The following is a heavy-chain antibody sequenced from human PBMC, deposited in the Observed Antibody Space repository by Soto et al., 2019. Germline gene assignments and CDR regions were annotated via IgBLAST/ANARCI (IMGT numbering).Heavy chain of an antibody. J-gene: IGHJ4*02. D-gene: IGHD4-4*01. CDR1: GFTFSNYW. CDR3: VRDSNGDY. V-gene: IGHV3-74*01. Sequence: EVQLLESGGGLVQPGGSLRLSCAGSGFTFSNYWMHWVRQAPGKGLEWVSRIDHDGPTDYADSVRGRFTISRDNAENTLYLQMNSLRPEDTAVYYCVRDSNGDYWGQGTLVTVSS. CDR2: IDHDGPT.